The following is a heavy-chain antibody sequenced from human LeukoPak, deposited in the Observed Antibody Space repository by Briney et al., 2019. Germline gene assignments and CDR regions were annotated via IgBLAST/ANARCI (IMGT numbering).Heavy chain of an antibody. V-gene: IGHV3-74*01. CDR1: GFTFRSYA. CDR3: ARTTMFSDILSL. Sequence: GGSLGLSCAASGFTFRSYAMSWVRQAPGKGLVWVSRINSDGSSTSYADSVKGRFTISRDNAKNTLYLQMNSLRAEDTAVYYCARTTMFSDILSLWGQGTLVTVSS. D-gene: IGHD3-9*01. J-gene: IGHJ4*02. CDR2: INSDGSST.